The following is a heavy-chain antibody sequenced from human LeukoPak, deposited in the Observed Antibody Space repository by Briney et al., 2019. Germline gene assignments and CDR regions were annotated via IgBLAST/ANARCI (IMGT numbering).Heavy chain of an antibody. CDR3: ARDWFGPGGWFDP. V-gene: IGHV4-59*01. CDR1: GGSISSYY. J-gene: IGHJ5*02. CDR2: IYNSGST. D-gene: IGHD3-10*01. Sequence: SETLSLTCTVSGGSISSYYWSWIRQPPGKGLEWIGYIYNSGSTNYNPSLKGRVTISVDTSKNQFSLKLSSVTAADTAVYYCARDWFGPGGWFDPWGQGTLVAVSS.